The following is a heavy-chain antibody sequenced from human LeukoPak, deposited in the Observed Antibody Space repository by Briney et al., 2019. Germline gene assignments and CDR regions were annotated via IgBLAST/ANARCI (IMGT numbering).Heavy chain of an antibody. J-gene: IGHJ4*02. CDR2: ISDSGSP. D-gene: IGHD3-16*01. Sequence: SETLSVTCSVSGASVSNYYWSWLRQTPGKGLEWIGHISDSGSPTCNPSLKSRVTISEDMSKNQISLNPRSVTAADTAVYYCARHADGGVFIKTYFFDSWGQGFLVSVSS. CDR3: ARHADGGVFIKTYFFDS. CDR1: GASVSNYY. V-gene: IGHV4-59*08.